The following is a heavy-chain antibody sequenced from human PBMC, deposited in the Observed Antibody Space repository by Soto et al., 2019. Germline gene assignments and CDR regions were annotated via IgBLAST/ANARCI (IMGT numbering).Heavy chain of an antibody. Sequence: ASETLSLTCAVYGGSFSGYYWSWIRQPPGKGLEWIGEINHSGSTNYNPSLKSRVTISVDTSKNQFSLKLSSVTAADTAVYYCARGLGARGYSGYVSGYYFDYWGQGTLVTVSS. D-gene: IGHD5-12*01. J-gene: IGHJ4*02. CDR1: GGSFSGYY. CDR3: ARGLGARGYSGYVSGYYFDY. CDR2: INHSGST. V-gene: IGHV4-34*01.